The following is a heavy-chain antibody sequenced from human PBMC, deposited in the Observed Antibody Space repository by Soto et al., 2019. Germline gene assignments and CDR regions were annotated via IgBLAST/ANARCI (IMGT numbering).Heavy chain of an antibody. CDR2: IIPILGIA. V-gene: IGHV1-69*04. CDR3: ARDRDKYSGSYAWFDP. CDR1: GGTFSSYT. J-gene: IGHJ5*02. D-gene: IGHD1-26*01. Sequence: SVKVSCKASGGTFSSYTISWVRQAPGQGLEWMGRIIPILGIANYAQKFQGRVTITADKSTSTAYMELSSLRSEDTAVYYCARDRDKYSGSYAWFDPWGQGTLVTVSS.